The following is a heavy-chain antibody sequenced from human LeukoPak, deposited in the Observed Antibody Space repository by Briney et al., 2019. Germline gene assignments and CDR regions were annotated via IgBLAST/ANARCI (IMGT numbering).Heavy chain of an antibody. CDR1: GYAFTSYD. CDR2: MNPNSGNT. Sequence: ASVKVSCKTSGYAFTSYDINWVRQATGQGLEWMGWMNPNSGNTGYAQKFQGRVTITRNTSIGTAYMELSSLRSEDTTVYPCARGPRWSGSYYYFDYWGQGTLVTVSS. V-gene: IGHV1-8*01. J-gene: IGHJ4*02. CDR3: ARGPRWSGSYYYFDY. D-gene: IGHD1-26*01.